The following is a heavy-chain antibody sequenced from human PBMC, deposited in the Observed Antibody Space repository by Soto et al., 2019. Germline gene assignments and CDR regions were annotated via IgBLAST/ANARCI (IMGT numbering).Heavy chain of an antibody. J-gene: IGHJ4*02. Sequence: GASVKVSCKASGYTFTGYYMHWVRQAPGQGLEWMGWINPNSGGTNYAQKFQGRVTMTRDTSISTAYMELSRLRSDDTAVYYCARGYDFWSGYPYYFDYWGQGTLATVSS. CDR3: ARGYDFWSGYPYYFDY. D-gene: IGHD3-3*01. CDR2: INPNSGGT. V-gene: IGHV1-2*02. CDR1: GYTFTGYY.